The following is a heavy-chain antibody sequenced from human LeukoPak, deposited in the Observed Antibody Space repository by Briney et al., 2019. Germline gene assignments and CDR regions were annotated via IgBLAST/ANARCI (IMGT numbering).Heavy chain of an antibody. J-gene: IGHJ4*02. V-gene: IGHV1-69*04. D-gene: IGHD2-2*01. CDR2: IIPILGIA. Sequence: GASVKVSCKASGGTFSSYAISWVRQAPGQGLEWMGRIIPILGIANYAQKFQGRVTITADKSTSTAYMELSSLRSEDTAVYYCASGPAAISGFSWWGQGTLVTVSS. CDR3: ASGPAAISGFSW. CDR1: GGTFSSYA.